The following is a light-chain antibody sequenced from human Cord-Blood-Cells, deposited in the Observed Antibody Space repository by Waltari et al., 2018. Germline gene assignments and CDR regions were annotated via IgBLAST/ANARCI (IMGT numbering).Light chain of an antibody. Sequence: QSALTQPASVSGSPGQSITISCTGTSSDVGSYNLVSWYQQHPGKAPKLMIYEGSKGPSGVSNRFSGSKSGNTASLTSSGLQAEDEADYYCCSYAGSSTLVFGGGTKLTVL. CDR2: EGS. V-gene: IGLV2-23*01. CDR3: CSYAGSSTLV. J-gene: IGLJ3*02. CDR1: SSDVGSYNL.